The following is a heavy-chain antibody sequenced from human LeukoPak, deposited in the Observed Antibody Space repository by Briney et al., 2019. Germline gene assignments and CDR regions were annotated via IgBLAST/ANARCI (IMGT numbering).Heavy chain of an antibody. Sequence: ASVKVTCKASGFTFTSYGLRWVRQAPGQGLEWMGWISGYNGDTNYAQSLQGRVTLTTDTSTNTAYMELTRLRSDDTAVYHCAREGLREIISDYNYNAMDVWGQATTVTVSS. V-gene: IGHV1-18*01. D-gene: IGHD2-21*02. CDR3: AREGLREIISDYNYNAMDV. J-gene: IGHJ6*02. CDR2: ISGYNGDT. CDR1: GFTFTSYG.